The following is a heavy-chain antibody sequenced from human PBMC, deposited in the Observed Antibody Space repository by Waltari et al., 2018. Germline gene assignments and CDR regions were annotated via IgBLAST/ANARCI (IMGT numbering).Heavy chain of an antibody. D-gene: IGHD4-17*01. J-gene: IGHJ3*02. V-gene: IGHV1-69*08. CDR3: ASTDYGDYVRAFDI. CDR1: GGTFSSYA. Sequence: QVQLVQSGAEVKKPGSSVKVSCKASGGTFSSYAISWVRQAPGQGLEWMGRISPIFGTANYAQKFQGRVTITADKSTSTAYMELSSLRSEDTAVYYCASTDYGDYVRAFDIWGQGTMVTVSS. CDR2: ISPIFGTA.